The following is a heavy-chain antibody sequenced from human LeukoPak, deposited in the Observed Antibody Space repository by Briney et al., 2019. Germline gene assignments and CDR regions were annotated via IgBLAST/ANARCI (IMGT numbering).Heavy chain of an antibody. CDR3: ARDARAAGMGYYYTDV. Sequence: ASVKVSCKASGYTFTGYYMHWVRQAPGQGLEWMGWINPNSGGTNYAQKFQGRVTMTRDTSISTAYMELSRLRSDDTAVYYCARDARAAGMGYYYTDVWGKGTTVNVSS. CDR2: INPNSGGT. V-gene: IGHV1-2*02. CDR1: GYTFTGYY. J-gene: IGHJ6*03. D-gene: IGHD6-13*01.